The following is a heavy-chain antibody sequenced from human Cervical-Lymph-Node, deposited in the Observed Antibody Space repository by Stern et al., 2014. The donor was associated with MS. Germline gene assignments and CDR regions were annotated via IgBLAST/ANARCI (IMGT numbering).Heavy chain of an antibody. CDR3: AHYHGWFDP. V-gene: IGHV2-5*02. J-gene: IGHJ5*02. CDR1: GLSLSTSGVG. Sequence: QITLKESGPTLVKPTQTLTLTCTFSGLSLSTSGVGAGWIPQPPGKALEWLALIDWDADKRYSPSLKSRLTITKDTSKNQVVLTMTNMDPVDTATYYCAHYHGWFDPWGQGTLVTVSS. CDR2: IDWDADK. D-gene: IGHD1-14*01.